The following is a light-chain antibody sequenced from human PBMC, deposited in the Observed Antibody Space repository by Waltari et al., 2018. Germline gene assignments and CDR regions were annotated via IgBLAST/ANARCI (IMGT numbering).Light chain of an antibody. CDR2: AAS. CDR3: HQYGSAPL. CDR1: QSVGDSD. J-gene: IGKJ4*01. Sequence: NVLTQSPDTLSLSPGETATLPGRSSQSVGDSDLAWYQHKPGQSPRLLIYAASNRASGISDRFSGSGSGRDFTLTISSLEPEDFAVYYCHQYGSAPLFGGGTKVEIK. V-gene: IGKV3-20*01.